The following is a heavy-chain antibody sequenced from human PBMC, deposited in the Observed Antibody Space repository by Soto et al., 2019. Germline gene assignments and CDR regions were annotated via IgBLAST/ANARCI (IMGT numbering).Heavy chain of an antibody. Sequence: QVQLVESGGGVVQPGRSLRLSCAASGFTSSDYSIHWVRQAPGRGLEWVAVKSYDGNIKYNAGSVKGRFTISRDNSKNTLYLQMNRLRAEDTALYYCASSIAPRIASPEGAFDIWGQGTMVTVSS. D-gene: IGHD3-16*02. CDR3: ASSIAPRIASPEGAFDI. CDR2: KSYDGNIK. J-gene: IGHJ3*02. V-gene: IGHV3-30-3*01. CDR1: GFTSSDYS.